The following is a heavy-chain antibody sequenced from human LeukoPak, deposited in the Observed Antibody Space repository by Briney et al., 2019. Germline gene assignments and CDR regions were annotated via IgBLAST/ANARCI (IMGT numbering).Heavy chain of an antibody. J-gene: IGHJ4*02. CDR2: ISGGVGGT. CDR1: GFTFSSYT. Sequence: GGSLRLSCVASGFTFSSYTMNWVRQAPGKGLEWVSGISGGVGGTYYADSVKGRFTISRDNSKNTLYLQMNSLRAEDTAVYYCAKRYYGSGNYDPLFEYWGQGTLVTVSS. V-gene: IGHV3-23*01. CDR3: AKRYYGSGNYDPLFEY. D-gene: IGHD3-10*01.